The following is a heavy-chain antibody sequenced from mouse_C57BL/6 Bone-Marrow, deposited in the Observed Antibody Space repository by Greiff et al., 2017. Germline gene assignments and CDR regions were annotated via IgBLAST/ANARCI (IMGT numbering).Heavy chain of an antibody. D-gene: IGHD2-3*01. CDR3: AREGDGSYAWFAY. Sequence: VQLQQPGAELVRPGSSVKLSCKASGYTFTSYWMHWVKQRPIQGLEWIGNIDPSDSGTHYNQKFKDKATLTVDKSSSTAYMQLSSLTSEDSAVXEGAREGDGSYAWFAYWGQGTLVTVSA. J-gene: IGHJ3*01. V-gene: IGHV1-52*01. CDR1: GYTFTSYW. CDR2: IDPSDSGT.